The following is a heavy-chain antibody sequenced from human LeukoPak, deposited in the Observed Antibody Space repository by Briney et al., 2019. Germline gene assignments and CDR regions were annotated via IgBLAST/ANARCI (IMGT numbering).Heavy chain of an antibody. CDR2: IYYSGST. Sequence: PSQTLSLTCTVSGGSISSGSYYWSWIRQPPGKGLEWIGYIYYSGSTNYNPSLKSRVTISVDTSKNQFSLKLSSVTAADTAVYYCARGGGLERSSPEDVWGKGTTVTVSS. CDR1: GGSISSGSYY. D-gene: IGHD1-1*01. J-gene: IGHJ6*04. CDR3: ARGGGLERSSPEDV. V-gene: IGHV4-61*01.